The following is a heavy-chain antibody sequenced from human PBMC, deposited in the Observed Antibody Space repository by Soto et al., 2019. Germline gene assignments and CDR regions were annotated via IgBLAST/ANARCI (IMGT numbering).Heavy chain of an antibody. CDR3: ARDGTLGDYYDSSRYHNWFDP. D-gene: IGHD3-22*01. CDR1: GFTFSSYR. CDR2: ISSSSSYI. Sequence: LRLSCAASGFTFSSYRMNWVRQAPGKGVEWVSSISSSSSYIYYADSVKGRFTISRDNAKNSLYLQMNSLRAEDTAVYYCARDGTLGDYYDSSRYHNWFDPSGQVPVITVSS. J-gene: IGHJ5*02. V-gene: IGHV3-21*01.